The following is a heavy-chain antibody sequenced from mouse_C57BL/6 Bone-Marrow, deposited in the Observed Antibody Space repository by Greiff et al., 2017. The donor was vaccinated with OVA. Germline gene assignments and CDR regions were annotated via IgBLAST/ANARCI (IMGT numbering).Heavy chain of an antibody. CDR2: ISYDGSN. Sequence: EVKLVESGPGLVKPSQSLSLTCSVTGYSITSGYYWNWIRQFPGNKLEWMGYISYDGSNNYNPSLKNRISITRDTSKNQFFLKLNSVTTEDTATYYCARGPGRGFAYWGQGTLVTVSA. CDR1: GYSITSGYY. D-gene: IGHD4-1*01. V-gene: IGHV3-6*01. J-gene: IGHJ3*01. CDR3: ARGPGRGFAY.